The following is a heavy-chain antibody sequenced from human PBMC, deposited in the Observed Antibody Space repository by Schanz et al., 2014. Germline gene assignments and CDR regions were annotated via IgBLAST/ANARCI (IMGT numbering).Heavy chain of an antibody. CDR3: ARGPSTGAFDI. CDR1: GYTFTSYY. CDR2: INPRVGNT. V-gene: IGHV1-46*03. Sequence: QVQLVQSGAEVKKPGASVKVSCEASGYTFTSYYIHWFRQAPGQGLEWMGLINPRVGNTNYAQKFRGRVTMTRDTSTSTVYMELSSLRSEDTAVYFCARGPSTGAFDIWGQGTMVTVSS. J-gene: IGHJ3*02.